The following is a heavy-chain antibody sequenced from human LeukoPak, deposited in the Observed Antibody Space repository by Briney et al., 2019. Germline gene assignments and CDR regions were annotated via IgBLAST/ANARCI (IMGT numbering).Heavy chain of an antibody. V-gene: IGHV3-48*03. J-gene: IGHJ6*02. Sequence: PGGSLRLSCAASGFTFSSYEMNWVRHAPGKGLEWVSYISSSGSPIYYADSVKGRFTISRDNAKNSLYLQMNSLRAEDTAVYYCARDPYYDFWSGYYTPWDYYYYYGMDVWGQGTTVTVSS. D-gene: IGHD3-3*01. CDR2: ISSSGSPI. CDR3: ARDPYYDFWSGYYTPWDYYYYYGMDV. CDR1: GFTFSSYE.